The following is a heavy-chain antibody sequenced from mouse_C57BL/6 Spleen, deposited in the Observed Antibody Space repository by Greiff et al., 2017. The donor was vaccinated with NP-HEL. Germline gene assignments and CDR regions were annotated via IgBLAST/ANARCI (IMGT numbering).Heavy chain of an antibody. CDR3: ARLTVETFDY. CDR1: GFTFSSYG. J-gene: IGHJ2*01. D-gene: IGHD1-1*01. Sequence: EVHLVESGGDLVKPGGSLKLSCAASGFTFSSYGMSWVRQTPDKRLEWVATISSGGSYTYYPDSVKGRFTISRDNAKNTLYLQMSSLKSEDTAMYYCARLTVETFDYWGQGTTLTVSS. V-gene: IGHV5-6*01. CDR2: ISSGGSYT.